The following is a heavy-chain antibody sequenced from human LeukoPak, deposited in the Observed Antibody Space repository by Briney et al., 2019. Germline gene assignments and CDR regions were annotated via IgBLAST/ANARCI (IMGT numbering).Heavy chain of an antibody. Sequence: GGSLRLSCAASEFTFSSYAMQWVRQAPGKGLEWVSGISVSCGSTWYADSVKGRFTISRDNSKNTLYLQMNSLRAEDTAVYYCAKYVSAKGPPYPLDVWGQGTTVTVSS. CDR3: AKYVSAKGPPYPLDV. D-gene: IGHD2-2*02. CDR1: EFTFSSYA. J-gene: IGHJ6*02. V-gene: IGHV3-23*01. CDR2: ISVSCGST.